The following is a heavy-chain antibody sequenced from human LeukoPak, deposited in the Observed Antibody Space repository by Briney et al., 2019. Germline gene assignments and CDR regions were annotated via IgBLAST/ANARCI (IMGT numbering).Heavy chain of an antibody. CDR3: AKAEGDYGDYLYFQH. D-gene: IGHD4-17*01. J-gene: IGHJ1*01. Sequence: PGGSLRLSCAASGFTFSSYGMHWVRQAPGKGLEWVAVISYDGSNKYYEDSVKGRFTISSDNSQNTLYLQMNSLRAEDTAVYYCAKAEGDYGDYLYFQHWGQGTLVTVSS. CDR2: ISYDGSNK. CDR1: GFTFSSYG. V-gene: IGHV3-30*18.